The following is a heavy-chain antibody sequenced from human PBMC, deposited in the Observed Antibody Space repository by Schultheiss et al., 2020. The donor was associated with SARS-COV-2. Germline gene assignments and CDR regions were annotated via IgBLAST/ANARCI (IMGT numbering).Heavy chain of an antibody. CDR3: ARVDIVGATMLWYFDL. J-gene: IGHJ2*01. Sequence: GGSLRLSCAASGFTFSDYYMSWIRQAPGKGLEWVSYISSSGSTIYYADSVKGRFTISRDNAKNSLYLQMNSLRAEDTAVYYCARVDIVGATMLWYFDLWGRGTLVTVSS. D-gene: IGHD1-26*01. V-gene: IGHV3-11*04. CDR2: ISSSGSTI. CDR1: GFTFSDYY.